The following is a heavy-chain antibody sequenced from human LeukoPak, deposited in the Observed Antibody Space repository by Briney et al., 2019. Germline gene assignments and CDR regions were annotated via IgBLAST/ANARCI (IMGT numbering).Heavy chain of an antibody. D-gene: IGHD5-18*01. CDR3: ARGASVDTAMVPFDY. CDR2: INHGGST. Sequence: TSETLSLTCAVYGGSFSGYYWSWIRQPPGKGLEWIGEINHGGSTNYNPSLKSRVTISVDTSKNQFSLKLSSVTAADTAVYYCARGASVDTAMVPFDYWGQGTLVTVSS. CDR1: GGSFSGYY. V-gene: IGHV4-34*01. J-gene: IGHJ4*02.